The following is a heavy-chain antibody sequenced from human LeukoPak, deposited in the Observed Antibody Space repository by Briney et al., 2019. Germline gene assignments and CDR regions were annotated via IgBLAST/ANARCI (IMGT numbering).Heavy chain of an antibody. D-gene: IGHD6-13*01. CDR1: GSTFSSYG. J-gene: IGHJ4*02. CDR2: IWYDGSNK. CDR3: ARDMGMVRGDY. Sequence: GGSLRLSCAASGSTFSSYGMHWVRQAPGKGLEWVAVIWYDGSNKYYADSVKGRFTISRDNSKNTLYLQMNSLRAEDTAVYYCARDMGMVRGDYWGQGTLVTVSS. V-gene: IGHV3-33*01.